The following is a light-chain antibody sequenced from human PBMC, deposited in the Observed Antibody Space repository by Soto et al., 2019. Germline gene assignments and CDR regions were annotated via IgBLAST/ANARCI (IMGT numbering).Light chain of an antibody. V-gene: IGLV1-44*01. J-gene: IGLJ2*01. CDR3: AAWDDSLNGHVV. CDR2: SNN. CDR1: SSNIGSNT. Sequence: QSVLTQPPSASRTPGQRVTISCSGSSSNIGSNTVEWYQQLPGTAPKFLIYSNNQRPSGVPARFSASKSGTSASLAISGLQSEDEADYYCAAWDDSLNGHVVFGGGTQLTVL.